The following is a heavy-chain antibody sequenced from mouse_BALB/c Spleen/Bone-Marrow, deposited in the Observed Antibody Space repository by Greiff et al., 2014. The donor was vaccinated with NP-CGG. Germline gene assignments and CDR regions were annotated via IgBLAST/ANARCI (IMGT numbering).Heavy chain of an antibody. V-gene: IGHV5-6*01. Sequence: EVKLVESGGDLVKPGGSLKLSCAASGFTFSSYGMSWVRQTPDKRLEWVAIISSGGSYTYYPDSVKGRFTISRDNAKNTLYLQMSSLKSEDTAMYYCARPYDSGAWFAYWGQGTLVTVSA. D-gene: IGHD2-4*01. J-gene: IGHJ3*01. CDR1: GFTFSSYG. CDR2: ISSGGSYT. CDR3: ARPYDSGAWFAY.